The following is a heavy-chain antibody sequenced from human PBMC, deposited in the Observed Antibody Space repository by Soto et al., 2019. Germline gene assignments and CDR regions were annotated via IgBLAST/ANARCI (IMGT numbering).Heavy chain of an antibody. J-gene: IGHJ5*02. CDR2: IDPSDSYT. CDR1: GYSFTSYW. CDR3: ASTPLHLNWFDP. Sequence: PGESLKISCKGSGYSFTSYWISWVRQMPGKGLEWMGRIDPSDSYTNYSPSFQGHVTISADKSISTAYLQWSSLKASDTAMYYCASTPLHLNWFDPWGQGTLVTVSS. D-gene: IGHD3-16*02. V-gene: IGHV5-10-1*01.